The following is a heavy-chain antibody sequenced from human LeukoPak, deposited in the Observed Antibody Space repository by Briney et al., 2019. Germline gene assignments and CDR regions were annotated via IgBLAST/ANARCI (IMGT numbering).Heavy chain of an antibody. CDR3: ARELVGTLNSFDY. CDR2: IYTSGST. V-gene: IGHV4-61*02. D-gene: IGHD1-26*01. CDR1: GGSICSGSYY. Sequence: SETLSLTCTVSGGSICSGSYYWSWIRQPAGKGLEWIGRIYTSGSTNYNPSLKGRVTMSVDTSKNQFSLKLSSVTAADTAVYYCARELVGTLNSFDYWGQGTLVTVSS. J-gene: IGHJ4*02.